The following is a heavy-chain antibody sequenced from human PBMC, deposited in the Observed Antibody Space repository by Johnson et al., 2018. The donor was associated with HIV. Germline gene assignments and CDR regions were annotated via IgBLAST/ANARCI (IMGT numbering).Heavy chain of an antibody. CDR2: ISYDGSNK. J-gene: IGHJ3*02. CDR3: ARGEEEQLGDAFDI. Sequence: QVQLVESGGGVVQPGRSLRLSCAASGFTFSSYAMHWVRQAPGKGLEWVAVISYDGSNKYYADSVKGRFTISRDNGKNSLYLQMNSLRAEDTAVYYCARGEEEQLGDAFDIWGPGTMVTVSP. V-gene: IGHV3-30-3*01. CDR1: GFTFSSYA. D-gene: IGHD6-6*01.